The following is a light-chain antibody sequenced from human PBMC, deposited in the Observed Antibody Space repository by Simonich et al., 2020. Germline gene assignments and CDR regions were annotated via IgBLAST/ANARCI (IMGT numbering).Light chain of an antibody. Sequence: QPVLTQPPSASASLGASVTLTCTLSSGYSKCKVDWYQQRPGKGPRFGMRVGTGGIVGAKVECIPDRFSVLGSGLKRYLTIKNIQEEDESDYYCGADHGSGSNFVWVFGGGTKLTVL. V-gene: IGLV9-49*01. CDR2: VGTGGIVG. CDR1: SGYSKCK. CDR3: GADHGSGSNFVWV. J-gene: IGLJ3*02.